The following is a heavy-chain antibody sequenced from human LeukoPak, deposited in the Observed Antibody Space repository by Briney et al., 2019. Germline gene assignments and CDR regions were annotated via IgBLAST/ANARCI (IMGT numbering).Heavy chain of an antibody. CDR1: GFTFRNYA. Sequence: GGSLRLSCAASGFTFRNYAMTWVRQAPGKGLDWVALIGARDGRTYYADPVKGRFTISRDNFKNTLYLQMNSLRAEDTATYYCAKGLYDYALDVWGQGTAVTVPS. V-gene: IGHV3-23*01. J-gene: IGHJ6*02. CDR3: AKGLYDYALDV. CDR2: IGARDGRT.